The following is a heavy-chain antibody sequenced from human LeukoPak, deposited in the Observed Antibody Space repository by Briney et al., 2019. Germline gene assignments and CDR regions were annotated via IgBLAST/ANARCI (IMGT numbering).Heavy chain of an antibody. J-gene: IGHJ4*02. CDR2: ISGDGGST. D-gene: IGHD3-22*01. CDR1: GFTFDDYA. Sequence: GGSLRLSCAASGFTFDDYAMHWVRQAPGKGLEWVPLISGDGGSTYYADSVKGRFTISRDNSKSSLYLQMNSLRTEDTALYYCAKSPVYYYDSSGYLLYYFDYWGQGTLVTVSS. V-gene: IGHV3-43*02. CDR3: AKSPVYYYDSSGYLLYYFDY.